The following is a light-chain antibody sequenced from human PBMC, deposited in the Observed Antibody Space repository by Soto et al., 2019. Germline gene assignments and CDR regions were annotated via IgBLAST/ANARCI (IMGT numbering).Light chain of an antibody. V-gene: IGLV1-40*01. J-gene: IGLJ1*01. Sequence: QSALTQPPSVPGAPGQRVTISCTGSSSNIGANYDVHWYQQRPGTAPKLLIFGNSNRPSGVPDRFSGSKSGTSASLAITGLQAEDEGDYYCQSYDSTLSARYVFGTGTKV. CDR2: GNS. CDR1: SSNIGANYD. CDR3: QSYDSTLSARYV.